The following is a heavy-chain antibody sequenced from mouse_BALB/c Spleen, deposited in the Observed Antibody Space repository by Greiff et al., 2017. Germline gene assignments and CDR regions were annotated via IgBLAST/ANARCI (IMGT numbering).Heavy chain of an antibody. CDR2: INPSNGRT. CDR1: GYTFTSYW. CDR3: ARRGIYGNYYAMDY. Sequence: VQLQQPGAELVKPGASVKLSCKASGYTFTSYWMHWVKQRPGQGLEWIGEINPSNGRTNYNEKFKSKATLTVDKSSSTAYMQLSSLTSEDSAVYYCARRGIYGNYYAMDYWGQGTSVTVSS. D-gene: IGHD2-1*01. V-gene: IGHV1S81*02. J-gene: IGHJ4*01.